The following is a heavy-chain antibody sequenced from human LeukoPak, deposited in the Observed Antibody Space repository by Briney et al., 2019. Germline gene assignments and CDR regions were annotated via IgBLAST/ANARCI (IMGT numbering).Heavy chain of an antibody. J-gene: IGHJ4*02. Sequence: SETLSLTCAVYGGSFSGYYWSWIRQPPGKGLEWIGEINHSGSTNYNPSLKSRVTISVDTSKNQLSLKLSSVTAADTAVYYCARHLRITIFGVVSKGTYFDYWGQGTLVTVSS. CDR2: INHSGST. CDR3: ARHLRITIFGVVSKGTYFDY. CDR1: GGSFSGYY. D-gene: IGHD3-3*01. V-gene: IGHV4-34*01.